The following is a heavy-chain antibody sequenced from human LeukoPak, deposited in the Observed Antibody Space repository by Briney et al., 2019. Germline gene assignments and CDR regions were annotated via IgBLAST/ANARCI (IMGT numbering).Heavy chain of an antibody. V-gene: IGHV4-59*08. J-gene: IGHJ4*02. CDR3: VRRRAVPGFYYFDY. Sequence: SETLSLTCTVSGGSISSYYWTWIRQPPGKGLEWIGYIHYSGNTNYNPSLKSRVTISLDTSKSQFSLKLTSLTAADTAVYYCVRRRAVPGFYYFDYWGQGTLVTVSS. CDR1: GGSISSYY. CDR2: IHYSGNT. D-gene: IGHD2/OR15-2a*01.